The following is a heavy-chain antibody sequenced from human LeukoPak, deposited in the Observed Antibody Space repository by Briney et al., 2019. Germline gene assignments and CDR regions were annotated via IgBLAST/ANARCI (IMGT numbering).Heavy chain of an antibody. V-gene: IGHV4-34*01. CDR3: ASSTSGRGDFDY. Sequence: SETLSLTCTVYVRSLSGYYWSLIRQPPGKGLEWIGDLNHSGSTNYNPSPKSRVTISLDTSKNHFSLKLSSVTAAETAVYYCASSTSGRGDFDYWGQGTLVTVSS. D-gene: IGHD2-2*01. J-gene: IGHJ4*02. CDR1: VRSLSGYY. CDR2: LNHSGST.